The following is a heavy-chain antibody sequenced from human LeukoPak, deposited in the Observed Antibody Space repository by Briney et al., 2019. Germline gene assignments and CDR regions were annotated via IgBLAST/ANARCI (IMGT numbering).Heavy chain of an antibody. J-gene: IGHJ4*02. Sequence: ASVKVSCKASGYTFTSYGISWVRQAPGQGLEWMGWISAYNGNTNYAQKLQGRVTMPTDTSTSTAYMELRSLRSDDTAVYYCARDPPPHTMVRGVIISGFDYWGQGTLVTVSS. CDR1: GYTFTSYG. CDR2: ISAYNGNT. D-gene: IGHD3-10*01. V-gene: IGHV1-18*01. CDR3: ARDPPPHTMVRGVIISGFDY.